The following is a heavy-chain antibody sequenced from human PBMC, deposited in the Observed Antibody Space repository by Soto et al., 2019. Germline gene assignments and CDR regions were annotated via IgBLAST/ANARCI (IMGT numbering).Heavy chain of an antibody. Sequence: GESLKISCAASGFTFSSYSMNWVRQAPGKGLEWVSYISSSSSTIYYADSVKGRFTISRDNAKNSLYLQMNSLRDEDTAVYYCARKAGNSSSEYFQHWGQGTLVTVSS. CDR3: ARKAGNSSSEYFQH. D-gene: IGHD6-6*01. J-gene: IGHJ1*01. CDR2: ISSSSSTI. V-gene: IGHV3-48*02. CDR1: GFTFSSYS.